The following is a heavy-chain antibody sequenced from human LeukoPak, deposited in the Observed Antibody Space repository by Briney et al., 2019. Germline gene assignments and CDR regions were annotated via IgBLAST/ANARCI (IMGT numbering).Heavy chain of an antibody. V-gene: IGHV1-18*01. J-gene: IGHJ4*02. Sequence: GASVKVSCKASGYTFTSYGISWVRQAPGQGLEWMGWISAYNGNTNYAQKLQGRVTMTTDTSTSTAYMELRSLRSDDTAVYYCARDVGYDSSGYYQGYWGQGTLVTVSS. CDR2: ISAYNGNT. CDR3: ARDVGYDSSGYYQGY. D-gene: IGHD3-22*01. CDR1: GYTFTSYG.